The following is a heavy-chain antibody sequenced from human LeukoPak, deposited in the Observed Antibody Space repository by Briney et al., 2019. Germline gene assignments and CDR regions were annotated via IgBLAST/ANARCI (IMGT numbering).Heavy chain of an antibody. D-gene: IGHD3-22*01. J-gene: IGHJ4*02. CDR2: ISYDRSSK. Sequence: PGGSLRLSCAASGFIFSSYGMHWVRQAPGKGLEWVAIISYDRSSKYYADSVKGRFTISRDNSKNTLYLQMNSLRAEDTAVYYCAKDKAMIDATAIGDYWGQGILVTVSS. CDR1: GFIFSSYG. CDR3: AKDKAMIDATAIGDY. V-gene: IGHV3-30*18.